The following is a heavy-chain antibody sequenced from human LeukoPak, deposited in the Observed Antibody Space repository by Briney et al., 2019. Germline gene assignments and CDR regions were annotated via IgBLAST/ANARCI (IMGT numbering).Heavy chain of an antibody. V-gene: IGHV3-48*03. D-gene: IGHD6-13*01. J-gene: IGHJ4*02. CDR2: ISSSGSTI. Sequence: PGGSLRLSCAASGFTFSSYEMNWVRQAPGKGLEWVSYISSSGSTIYYADSVKGRFTISRDNAKNSLYLQMNSLRAEDTAVYYCARDFEFGSAAGTPNWGQGTLVTVSS. CDR1: GFTFSSYE. CDR3: ARDFEFGSAAGTPN.